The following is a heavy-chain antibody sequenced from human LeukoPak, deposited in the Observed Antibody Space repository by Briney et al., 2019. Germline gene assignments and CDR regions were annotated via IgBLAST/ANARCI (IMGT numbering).Heavy chain of an antibody. CDR3: AKARGSSRAEYFQH. V-gene: IGHV3-21*04. Sequence: GGSLRLSCAASGFTFNNYRMNWVRQAPGKGLEWVSSISTTSSYIYYADSVKGRFTISRDNAKNSLYMQMNSLRAEDTAVYYCAKARGSSRAEYFQHWGQGTLVTVSS. D-gene: IGHD1-26*01. CDR2: ISTTSSYI. J-gene: IGHJ1*01. CDR1: GFTFNNYR.